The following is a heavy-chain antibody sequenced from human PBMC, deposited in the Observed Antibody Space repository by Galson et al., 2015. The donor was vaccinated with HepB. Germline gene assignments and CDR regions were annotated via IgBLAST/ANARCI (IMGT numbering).Heavy chain of an antibody. CDR1: GFTFSSYA. Sequence: SLRLSCAASGFTFSSYAMHWVRQAPGKGLEWVAVISYDGSNKYYADSVKGRFTNSRDNSKNTLYLQMNSLRAEDTAVYYCARDRRGEPMDVGGQGTTLPVSS. D-gene: IGHD1-26*01. J-gene: IGHJ6*02. V-gene: IGHV3-30*04. CDR3: ARDRRGEPMDV. CDR2: ISYDGSNK.